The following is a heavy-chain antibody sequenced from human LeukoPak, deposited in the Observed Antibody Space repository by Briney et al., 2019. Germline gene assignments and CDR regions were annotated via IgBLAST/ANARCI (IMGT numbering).Heavy chain of an antibody. V-gene: IGHV1-8*01. J-gene: IGHJ3*02. CDR2: MNPISGYT. CDR1: GYTFTSYD. D-gene: IGHD6-13*01. CDR3: ARGNRLYTSSWSSLAFDI. Sequence: ASVKVSCKASGYTFTSYDINWVRQATGQGLEWMGWMNPISGYTSNAQKFQGRVTMTRDTSISTAYMEPSSLTSEDTAVYYCARGNRLYTSSWSSLAFDIWGQGTMVTVSS.